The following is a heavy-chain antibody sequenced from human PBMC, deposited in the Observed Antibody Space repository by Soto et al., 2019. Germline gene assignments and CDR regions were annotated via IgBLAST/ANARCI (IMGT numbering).Heavy chain of an antibody. V-gene: IGHV3-73*01. CDR2: IRDRAYNYAT. Sequence: EVLLVESGGGLVQPGGSLKLSCAASGFVFKDSSIHWVRQASGKGLEWVGRIRDRAYNYATAYAASVKGRFTISRDDSSNTAYLLMNSLKTEDTAIYYCTSLISAAQDYWGQGTLVTVST. J-gene: IGHJ4*02. CDR3: TSLISAAQDY. CDR1: GFVFKDSS. D-gene: IGHD3-10*01.